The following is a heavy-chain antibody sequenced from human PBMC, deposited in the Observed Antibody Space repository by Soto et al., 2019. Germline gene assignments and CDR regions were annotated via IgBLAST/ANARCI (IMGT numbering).Heavy chain of an antibody. D-gene: IGHD3-9*01. CDR2: IYYRGNA. V-gene: IGHV4-39*01. Sequence: QLQLQESGPGLVKPSETLSLTCSVSDDSINSDKYYWGWIRQPPGKGLEWIGNIYYRGNAYYNPSLQTRVTISLDKSKSQFSLKLNSVTAADSAVYFCARLEGLATISYSFDFWGPGALVTVSS. CDR3: ARLEGLATISYSFDF. J-gene: IGHJ4*02. CDR1: DDSINSDKYY.